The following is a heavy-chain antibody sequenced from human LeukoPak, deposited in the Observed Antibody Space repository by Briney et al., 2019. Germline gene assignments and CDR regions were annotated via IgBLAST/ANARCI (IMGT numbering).Heavy chain of an antibody. Sequence: ASVKVSCKVSGYTLTELSMHWVRQAPGKGLEWMGGFDPEDSETIYAQKFQGRVTMTEDTSTDTAYMELSSLRSEDTAVYYCATCYGDIFYWYFDLWGRGTLVTVSS. CDR2: FDPEDSET. CDR1: GYTLTELS. J-gene: IGHJ2*01. D-gene: IGHD4-17*01. CDR3: ATCYGDIFYWYFDL. V-gene: IGHV1-24*01.